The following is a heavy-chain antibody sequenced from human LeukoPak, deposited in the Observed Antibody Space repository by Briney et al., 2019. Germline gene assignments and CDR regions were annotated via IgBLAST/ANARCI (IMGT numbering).Heavy chain of an antibody. CDR2: ISAYSGNT. CDR3: ARDSKRYGDYPDY. V-gene: IGHV1-18*01. CDR1: GYTFTSYG. Sequence: ASVKVSCKASGYTFTSYGISWVRQAPGQGLEWMEWISAYSGNTNYAQKLQGRVTMTTDTSTTTAYMELRSLRSDDTAVYYCARDSKRYGDYPDYWGQGTLVTVSS. D-gene: IGHD4-17*01. J-gene: IGHJ4*02.